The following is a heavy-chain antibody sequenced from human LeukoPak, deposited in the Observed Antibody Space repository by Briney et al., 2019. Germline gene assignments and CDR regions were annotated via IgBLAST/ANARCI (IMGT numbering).Heavy chain of an antibody. CDR2: IYYTGST. CDR3: ARETDYYDSSGYNYYYYMDV. D-gene: IGHD3-22*01. CDR1: GGSISSYY. Sequence: SETLSLTRTVSGGSISSYYWSWIRQPPGKGLEWIGYIYYTGSTNYNPSLKSRVTISVDTSKNQFSLKLSSVTAADTAVYYCARETDYYDSSGYNYYYYMDVWGKGTTVTVSS. J-gene: IGHJ6*03. V-gene: IGHV4-59*01.